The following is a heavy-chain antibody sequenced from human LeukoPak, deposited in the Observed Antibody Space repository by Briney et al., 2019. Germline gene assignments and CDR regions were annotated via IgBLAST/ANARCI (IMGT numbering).Heavy chain of an antibody. CDR3: ARDLLGYNYYYMDV. D-gene: IGHD3-16*02. V-gene: IGHV3-21*01. J-gene: IGHJ6*03. CDR2: ISSSDSYI. Sequence: GGSLRLSCAASGFTFSSYNMDWVRQAPGKGLEWVSSISSSDSYIYYADSVKGRFTISRDNAKNSLFLQMNSLRAEDTAVYYCARDLLGYNYYYMDVWGKGTTVTVSS. CDR1: GFTFSSYN.